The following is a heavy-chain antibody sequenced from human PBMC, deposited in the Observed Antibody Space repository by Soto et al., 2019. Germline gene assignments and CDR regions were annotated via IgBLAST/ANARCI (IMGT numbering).Heavy chain of an antibody. Sequence: PGGSLRLSCAASGFTFSSYGMHWVRQAPGKGLEWVAVIWYDGSNKYYADSVKGRFTISRDNSKNTLYLQMNSLRAKDTAVYYCARDDLSSGDTAMVDYWGQGTLVTVSS. D-gene: IGHD5-18*01. J-gene: IGHJ4*02. CDR3: ARDDLSSGDTAMVDY. V-gene: IGHV3-33*01. CDR2: IWYDGSNK. CDR1: GFTFSSYG.